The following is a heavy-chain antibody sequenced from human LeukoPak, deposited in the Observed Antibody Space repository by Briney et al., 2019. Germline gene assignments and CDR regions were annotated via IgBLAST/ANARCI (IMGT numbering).Heavy chain of an antibody. Sequence: SVKVSCKASGGTFSSYAISWVRQAPGQGPEWMGGIIPIFGTANYAQKFQGRVTITADESTSTAYMELSSLRSEDTAVYYCARDDCSGGSCHNDYWGQGTLVTVSS. CDR2: IIPIFGTA. CDR3: ARDDCSGGSCHNDY. V-gene: IGHV1-69*13. CDR1: GGTFSSYA. D-gene: IGHD2-15*01. J-gene: IGHJ4*02.